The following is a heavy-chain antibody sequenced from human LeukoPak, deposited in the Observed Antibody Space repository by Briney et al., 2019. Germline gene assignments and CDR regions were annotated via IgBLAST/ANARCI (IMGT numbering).Heavy chain of an antibody. CDR2: INHSGST. V-gene: IGHV4-34*01. D-gene: IGHD4-17*01. CDR1: GETFSDYY. Sequence: SETLSLTCAVYGETFSDYYWTWIRQPPGKGLEWIAEINHSGSTNYNPSLKSRVTISADTSKNQFSLKMKSVTAADTAVYYCARLDYGGHYFDYWGQGTLVTVSS. CDR3: ARLDYGGHYFDY. J-gene: IGHJ4*02.